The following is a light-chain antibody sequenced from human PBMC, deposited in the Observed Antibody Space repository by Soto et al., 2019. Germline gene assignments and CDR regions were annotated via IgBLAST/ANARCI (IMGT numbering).Light chain of an antibody. J-gene: IGKJ1*01. CDR3: QNYKCAPWT. CDR2: AAS. Sequence: DIQMTQSPSSLSASVGDRVTITCRASQGISNYLVWYQQKPGKVPKLLIYAASTLQSGVPSRFSGSGSGTYFTLTISSLQPEAVATYYWQNYKCAPWTFGQVTKVEIK. V-gene: IGKV1-27*01. CDR1: QGISNY.